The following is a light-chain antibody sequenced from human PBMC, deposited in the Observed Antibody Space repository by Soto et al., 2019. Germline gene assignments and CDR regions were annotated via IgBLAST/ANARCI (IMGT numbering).Light chain of an antibody. CDR1: QSVSSSY. CDR2: GAS. J-gene: IGKJ4*01. Sequence: EIVLTQSPGTLSLSPGERATLSCRASQSVSSSYLAWYQPKPGQAPRLLIYGASSRATGIPDRFSGSGSGTDFTLTISRLEPVDFAVYYCQQYGSSPLLTFGGGTKVEIK. CDR3: QQYGSSPLLT. V-gene: IGKV3-20*01.